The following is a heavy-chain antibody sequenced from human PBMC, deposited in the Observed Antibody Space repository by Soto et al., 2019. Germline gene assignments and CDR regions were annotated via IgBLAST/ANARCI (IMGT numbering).Heavy chain of an antibody. J-gene: IGHJ4*02. CDR2: IYPGDSDT. CDR1: AYTFTNNW. V-gene: IGHV5-51*01. D-gene: IGHD3-3*01. Sequence: GESLKISCKGSAYTFTNNWVGWVRQMTGKGLEWMGIIYPGDSDTRYSPSFQGQVTISVDKSIATAYLQWSSLKASDTAMYYCPRLNSGRTSEWYYLVYWGPGTLLTVSS. CDR3: PRLNSGRTSEWYYLVY.